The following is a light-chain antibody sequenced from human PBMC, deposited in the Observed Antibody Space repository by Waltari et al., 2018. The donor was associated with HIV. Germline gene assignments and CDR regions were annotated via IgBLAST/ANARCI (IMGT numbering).Light chain of an antibody. V-gene: IGKV2-28*01. CDR3: MQGLQTGT. Sequence: DIVMTQSPLSLPVTPGEPASISCKSSQSLLHSNGYNYLDWYLQKPGQSPQLLIYLGSNRASGVPDRFRGSGSGTDFTLKISRVEAEDVGVYYCMQGLQTGTFGQGTKLETK. CDR1: QSLLHSNGYNY. J-gene: IGKJ2*01. CDR2: LGS.